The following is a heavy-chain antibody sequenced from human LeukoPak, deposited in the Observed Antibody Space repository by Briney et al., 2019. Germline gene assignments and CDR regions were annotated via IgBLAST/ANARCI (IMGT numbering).Heavy chain of an antibody. CDR1: GFTFSNYW. Sequence: GGSLRLSCAASGFTFSNYWMSWVRQAPGKGLEWVANIKEDGSEKYYVDSVKGRFTISRDNARNSLYLQMNSLRAEDTAVYYCARGDVRYSSNHWGQGTLVTVSS. CDR3: ARGDVRYSSNH. V-gene: IGHV3-7*01. D-gene: IGHD6-13*01. J-gene: IGHJ5*02. CDR2: IKEDGSEK.